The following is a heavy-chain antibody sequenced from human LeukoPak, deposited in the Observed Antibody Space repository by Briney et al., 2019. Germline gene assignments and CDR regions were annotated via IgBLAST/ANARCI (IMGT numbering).Heavy chain of an antibody. CDR2: ISSSSTYI. V-gene: IGHV3-21*01. CDR1: GFTFSSYT. CDR3: ARDGDMDIVAAIPSHFDY. D-gene: IGHD5-12*01. Sequence: GGSLRLSCAASGFTFSSYTMNWVRQAPGKGLEWVSSISSSSTYIYYADSLKGRFTISRDNAKNSLYLQMNSLRAEDTAVYYCARDGDMDIVAAIPSHFDYWGQGTLVTVSS. J-gene: IGHJ4*02.